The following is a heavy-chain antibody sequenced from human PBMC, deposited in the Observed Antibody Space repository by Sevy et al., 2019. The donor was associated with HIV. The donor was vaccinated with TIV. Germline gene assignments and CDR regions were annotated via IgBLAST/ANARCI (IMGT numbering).Heavy chain of an antibody. J-gene: IGHJ6*02. CDR2: ISYDGINK. CDR3: ARDSNSGYYYYYAMDV. Sequence: GGSLRLSCAASGFIFSNYAMHWVRQAPGKGLEWVAVISYDGINKYYAHSVKGRFTISRDNSKNTLYVQMNSLRAEDTAVYYCARDSNSGYYYYYAMDVWGQGTTVTVSS. V-gene: IGHV3-30-3*01. CDR1: GFIFSNYA. D-gene: IGHD1-26*01.